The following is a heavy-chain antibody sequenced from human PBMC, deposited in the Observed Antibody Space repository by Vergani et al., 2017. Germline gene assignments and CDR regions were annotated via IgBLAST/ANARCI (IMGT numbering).Heavy chain of an antibody. V-gene: IGHV1-18*01. CDR1: GYTFTSYG. CDR2: ISAYNGNT. D-gene: IGHD2-2*01. J-gene: IGHJ6*03. CDR3: ARDLWTIVVVPAGPTVHMDV. Sequence: QVQLVQSGAEVKKPGASVQVSCKASGYTFTSYGISWVRQAPGQGLEWMGWISAYNGNTNYAQKPQGRVTMTTDTSTGTAYMEMRSRKSDDTAVYYCARDLWTIVVVPAGPTVHMDVWGKGTTVTVSS.